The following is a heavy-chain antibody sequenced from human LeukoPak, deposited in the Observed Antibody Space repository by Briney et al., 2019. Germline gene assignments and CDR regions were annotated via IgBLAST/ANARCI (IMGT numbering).Heavy chain of an antibody. Sequence: SETLSLTCAVYGGSFSGYYWSWIRQPPGKGLEWIGEINHSGSTNYNPSLKSRVTISVDTSKNQFSLKLSSVTAADTAVYYCARELRFGELWYQNRSGMDVWGQGTTVTVSS. CDR3: ARELRFGELWYQNRSGMDV. CDR1: GGSFSGYY. J-gene: IGHJ6*02. D-gene: IGHD3-10*01. CDR2: INHSGST. V-gene: IGHV4-34*01.